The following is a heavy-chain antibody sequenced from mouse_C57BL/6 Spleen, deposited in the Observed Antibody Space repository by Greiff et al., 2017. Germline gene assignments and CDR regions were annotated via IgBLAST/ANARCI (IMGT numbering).Heavy chain of an antibody. V-gene: IGHV1-39*01. CDR2: INPNYGTT. CDR3: ARATPVPVAGVVDY. J-gene: IGHJ2*01. Sequence: VQLQQSGPELVKPGASVKISCKASGYSFTDYNMNWVKQSNGKSLEWIGVINPNYGTTSYNQKFKGKATLTVDPSSSTAYMQLNSLTSEDSAVYDGARATPVPVAGVVDYWGQGTTLTVSS. D-gene: IGHD6-1*01. CDR1: GYSFTDYN.